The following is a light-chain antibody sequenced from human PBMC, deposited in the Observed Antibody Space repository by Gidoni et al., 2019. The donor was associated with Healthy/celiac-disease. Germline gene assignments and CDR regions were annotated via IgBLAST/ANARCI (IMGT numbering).Light chain of an antibody. V-gene: IGLV3-1*01. CDR1: KLGNKY. Sequence: SYKLTQPPSVSVSPGQTASITCSGDKLGNKYACWYQQKPGQSPVLVIYQDSKRPSGIPERFSGSNSGNTATLTISGTQAMDEADYYSQAWDSSTVVFGGGTKLTVL. CDR3: QAWDSSTVV. J-gene: IGLJ2*01. CDR2: QDS.